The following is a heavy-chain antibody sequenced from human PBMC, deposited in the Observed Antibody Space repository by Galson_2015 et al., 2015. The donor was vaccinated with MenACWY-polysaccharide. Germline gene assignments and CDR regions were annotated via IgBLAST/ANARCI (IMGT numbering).Heavy chain of an antibody. Sequence: SLRLSCAASGFTFSSYSMNWVRQAPGKGLEWVSSISSSSSYIYYADSVKGRFTISRDNAKNSLYLQMNSLRAEDTAVYYCAGNYVAYYYYYMDVWGKGTTVTVSS. J-gene: IGHJ6*03. D-gene: IGHD4-11*01. CDR3: AGNYVAYYYYYMDV. CDR1: GFTFSSYS. CDR2: ISSSSSYI. V-gene: IGHV3-21*01.